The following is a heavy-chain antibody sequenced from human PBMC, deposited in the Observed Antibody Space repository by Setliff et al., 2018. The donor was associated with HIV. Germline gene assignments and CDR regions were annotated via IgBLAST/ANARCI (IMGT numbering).Heavy chain of an antibody. CDR2: IDPDDDET. V-gene: IGHV1-24*01. CDR1: GCTLSKLS. Sequence: ASVKVSCKVSGCTLSKLSIHWVRQAPGKGLEWMGGIDPDDDETDYAQKFQGRVTMTEDASTDTAYMELSSLTSEDTAMYYCATITADCSDSSGQDYFQLWGKGTLVTVSS. J-gene: IGHJ4*03. D-gene: IGHD3-22*01. CDR3: ATITADCSDSSGQDYFQL.